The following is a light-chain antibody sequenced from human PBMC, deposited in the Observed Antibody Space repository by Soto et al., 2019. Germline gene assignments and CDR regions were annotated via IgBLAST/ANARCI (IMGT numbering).Light chain of an antibody. CDR3: MHDLHCPVT. V-gene: IGKV2-28*01. Sequence: DIVMTQSPLSLPVTPVEPASISCRSSQSLLHSNGFNYLDWYLQKPGQSLQLLIYLGSNRASGVHHTFSGSGSCTDFTVKISRVEAEDVRVYYCMHDLHCPVTFGQSTKLEIK. CDR1: QSLLHSNGFNY. J-gene: IGKJ2*01. CDR2: LGS.